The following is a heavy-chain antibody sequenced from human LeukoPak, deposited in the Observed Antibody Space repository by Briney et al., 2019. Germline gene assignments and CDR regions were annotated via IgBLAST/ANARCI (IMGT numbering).Heavy chain of an antibody. D-gene: IGHD3-3*01. J-gene: IGHJ4*02. Sequence: WASVKVSCKASGYTFTSYGISWVRQVPGQGLEWMGWISAYNGNTNYAQKLQGRVTMTRDTSISTAYMELSRLRSDDTAVYYCARGSDYDFWSGYFSQLWYWGQGTLVTVSS. CDR1: GYTFTSYG. V-gene: IGHV1-18*01. CDR3: ARGSDYDFWSGYFSQLWY. CDR2: ISAYNGNT.